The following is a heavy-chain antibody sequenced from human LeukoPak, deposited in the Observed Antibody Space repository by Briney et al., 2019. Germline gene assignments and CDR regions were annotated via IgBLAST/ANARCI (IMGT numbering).Heavy chain of an antibody. D-gene: IGHD6-13*01. Sequence: GGSLRLSCAASGFTFSDYWMSWMRQAPGKGLEWVANIKYDGDEEYYVDSVKGRFTISRDNAKNSLYLQLNGLRVEDTAVYYCKSGGAAPGSFDNWGQGTLVTVSP. CDR3: KSGGAAPGSFDN. J-gene: IGHJ4*02. CDR2: IKYDGDEE. CDR1: GFTFSDYW. V-gene: IGHV3-7*01.